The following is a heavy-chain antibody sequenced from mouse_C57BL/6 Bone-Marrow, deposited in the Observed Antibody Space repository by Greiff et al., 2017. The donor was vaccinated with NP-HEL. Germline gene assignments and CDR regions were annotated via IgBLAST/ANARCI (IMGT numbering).Heavy chain of an antibody. V-gene: IGHV7-1*01. D-gene: IGHD1-1*01. CDR2: SRNKANDYTT. CDR3: ARAPDYYGSSSDWYFDV. CDR1: GFTFSDFY. J-gene: IGHJ1*03. Sequence: EVKVVESGGGLVQSGRSLRLSCATSGFTFSDFYMEWVRQAPGKGLEWIAASRNKANDYTTEYSASVKGRFIVSRDTSQSILYLQMNALRAEDTAIYYCARAPDYYGSSSDWYFDVWGTGTTVTVSS.